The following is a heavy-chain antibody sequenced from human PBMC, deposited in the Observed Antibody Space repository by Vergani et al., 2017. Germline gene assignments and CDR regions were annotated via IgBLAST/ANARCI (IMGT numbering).Heavy chain of an antibody. CDR3: ARRVTMVRGVISKYDAFDI. V-gene: IGHV5-51*01. Sequence: EVQLVQSGAEVKKPGESLKISCKGSGYSFTSYWIGWVRQMPGKGLEWMGIIYPGDSDTRYSPSFQGQVTISADKSISTAYLQLSSLKASDTAMYYCARRVTMVRGVISKYDAFDIWGQGTMVTVSS. CDR2: IYPGDSDT. D-gene: IGHD3-10*01. CDR1: GYSFTSYW. J-gene: IGHJ3*02.